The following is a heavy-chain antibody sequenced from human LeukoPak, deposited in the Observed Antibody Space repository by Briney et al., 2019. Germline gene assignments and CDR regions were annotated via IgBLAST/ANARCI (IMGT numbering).Heavy chain of an antibody. CDR1: GGSISSSSYY. Sequence: SETLSLTCTVSGGSISSSSYYWGWIRQPPGKGLEWIGSIYYSGSTYYNPSLKSRVTISVDTSKNQFSLKLSSVTAADTAVYYCATPDGYSYGFAYWGQGTLVTVSS. V-gene: IGHV4-39*07. CDR2: IYYSGST. D-gene: IGHD5-18*01. CDR3: ATPDGYSYGFAY. J-gene: IGHJ4*02.